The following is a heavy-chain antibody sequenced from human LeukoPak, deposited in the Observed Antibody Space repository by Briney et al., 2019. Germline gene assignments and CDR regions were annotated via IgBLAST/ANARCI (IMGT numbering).Heavy chain of an antibody. D-gene: IGHD2-15*01. V-gene: IGHV4-34*01. CDR2: INHSGST. CDR1: GRSISSYY. J-gene: IGHJ4*02. CDR3: TSADLVAATTPNDY. Sequence: SATLSLTCTVSGRSISSYYWSWIRQPPGKGLESIGEINHSGSTNYNPSLKSRVTISVDTSKNKFSLKLSSVTAADTAVYYCTSADLVAATTPNDYWGQGTLVTVSS.